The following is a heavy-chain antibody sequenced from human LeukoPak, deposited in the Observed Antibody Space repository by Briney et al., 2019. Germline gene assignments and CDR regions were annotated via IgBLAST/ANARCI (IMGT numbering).Heavy chain of an antibody. Sequence: PGGSLRLSCAASGFTFSSYSMNWVRQAPGKGLEWVSYINSGSSTIYYADSVKGRFTISRDNAKNSLYLQMTSLRAEDTAMYYCARGSGGGSGTYYYYYMDVWGNGTTVTVSS. CDR1: GFTFSSYS. CDR3: ARGSGGGSGTYYYYYMDV. J-gene: IGHJ6*03. V-gene: IGHV3-48*01. CDR2: INSGSSTI. D-gene: IGHD3-10*01.